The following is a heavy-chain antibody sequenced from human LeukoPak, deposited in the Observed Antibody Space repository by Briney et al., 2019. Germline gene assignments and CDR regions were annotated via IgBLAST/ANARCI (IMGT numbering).Heavy chain of an antibody. Sequence: SETLSLTCTVSGYSISSGYYWGWIRQPPGKGLEWIGSIYHSGSTYYNPSLKSRVTISVDTSTNQFSLKLSSVTAADTAVYYCARDLHDSSGYYRDYWGQGTLVTVSS. CDR2: IYHSGST. D-gene: IGHD3-22*01. J-gene: IGHJ4*02. CDR1: GYSISSGYY. CDR3: ARDLHDSSGYYRDY. V-gene: IGHV4-38-2*02.